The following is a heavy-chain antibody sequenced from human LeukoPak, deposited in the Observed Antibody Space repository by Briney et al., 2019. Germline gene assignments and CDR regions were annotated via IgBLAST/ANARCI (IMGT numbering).Heavy chain of an antibody. Sequence: GGSLRLSCAASGFTFSSYWMSWVRQAPGKGLEWVANIKHDGSEKNYVDSVKGRFTISRDNAENSLYLQMNSLRAEDTAVYYCARDAPNYSSTWYPSHYWGRGTLVTVSS. J-gene: IGHJ4*02. CDR3: ARDAPNYSSTWYPSHY. CDR1: GFTFSSYW. V-gene: IGHV3-7*03. CDR2: IKHDGSEK. D-gene: IGHD6-13*01.